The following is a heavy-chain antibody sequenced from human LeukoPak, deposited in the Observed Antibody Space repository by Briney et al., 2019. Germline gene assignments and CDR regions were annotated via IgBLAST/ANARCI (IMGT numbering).Heavy chain of an antibody. V-gene: IGHV1-2*02. CDR3: ARGPIANYYGSSGPHDAFDI. CDR1: GYTFTGYY. Sequence: ASVKVSCKASGYTFTGYYMHWVRQAPGQGLEWMGWINPNSGGTNYAQKFQGRVTMTMGTSISTAYMELSRLRSDDTAVYYCARGPIANYYGSSGPHDAFDIWGQGTMVTVSS. CDR2: INPNSGGT. D-gene: IGHD3-22*01. J-gene: IGHJ3*02.